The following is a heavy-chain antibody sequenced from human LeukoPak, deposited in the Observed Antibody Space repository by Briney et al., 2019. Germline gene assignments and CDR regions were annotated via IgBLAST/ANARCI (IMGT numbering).Heavy chain of an antibody. J-gene: IGHJ4*02. CDR3: AANLGLAVAGITY. CDR2: IIPIFGTA. D-gene: IGHD6-19*01. V-gene: IGHV1-69*05. CDR1: GGTFNSYA. Sequence: SVKVSCKASGGTFNSYAISWVRQAPGQGLEGMGGIIPIFGTAKYAQKFQGRVTITTDESTSTAYLELSSLRSEDTAVYYCAANLGLAVAGITYWGQGTLVTVSS.